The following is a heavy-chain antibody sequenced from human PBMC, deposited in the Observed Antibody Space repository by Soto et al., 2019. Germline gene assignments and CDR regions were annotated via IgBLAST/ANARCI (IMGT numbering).Heavy chain of an antibody. V-gene: IGHV1-3*01. CDR2: INAGNGNT. D-gene: IGHD3-9*01. CDR3: ARYALTGYYSYYFDY. CDR1: GYTFTSYA. J-gene: IGHJ4*02. Sequence: ASVKVSCKASGYTFTSYAMHWVRQAPGQRLEWMGWINAGNGNTKYSQEFQGRVTITRDTSASTAYMELSSLRSEDTAVYYCARYALTGYYSYYFDYWGQGTLVTVSS.